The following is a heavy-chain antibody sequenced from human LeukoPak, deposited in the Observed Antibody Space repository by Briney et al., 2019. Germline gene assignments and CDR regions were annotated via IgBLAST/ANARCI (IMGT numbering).Heavy chain of an antibody. Sequence: PGGSLRLSCAASGFTFDDYAMNWVRQAPGKGLEWVSGISWNSGSIGYADSVKGRFTISRDNAKNSLYLQMNNLRAEDTALYYCAKGPGYGYGSYFDYWGQGTLVTVSS. D-gene: IGHD5-18*01. CDR2: ISWNSGSI. CDR3: AKGPGYGYGSYFDY. V-gene: IGHV3-9*01. J-gene: IGHJ4*02. CDR1: GFTFDDYA.